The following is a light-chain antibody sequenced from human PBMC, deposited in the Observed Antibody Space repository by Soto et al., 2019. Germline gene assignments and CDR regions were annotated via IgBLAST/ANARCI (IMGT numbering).Light chain of an antibody. CDR3: QQYNNWPYT. Sequence: EIVMTQSPATLSVSPGERATLSCRASQSISSNVAWYQQKPGQAPRLLIYGVSTRATGIPARFSGSGSGTEFTLTISSLQSEDFAVYFCQQYNNWPYTFGQGTKVDIK. J-gene: IGKJ2*01. CDR1: QSISSN. V-gene: IGKV3-15*01. CDR2: GVS.